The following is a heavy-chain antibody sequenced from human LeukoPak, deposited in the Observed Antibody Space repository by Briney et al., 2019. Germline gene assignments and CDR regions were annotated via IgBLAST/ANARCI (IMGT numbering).Heavy chain of an antibody. D-gene: IGHD6-13*01. Sequence: GGSLRLSCAASGFTFSSYAMSWVRQAPGKGLEWVSAISGSGGSTYYADSVKGRFTISRDNSKNTLYLQMNSLRAEDTAVYYCARGRTRIAAAGTGDAFDIWGQGTMVTVSS. CDR3: ARGRTRIAAAGTGDAFDI. CDR1: GFTFSSYA. J-gene: IGHJ3*02. CDR2: ISGSGGST. V-gene: IGHV3-23*01.